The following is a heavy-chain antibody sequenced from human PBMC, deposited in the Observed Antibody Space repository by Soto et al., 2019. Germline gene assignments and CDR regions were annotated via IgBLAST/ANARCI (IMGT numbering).Heavy chain of an antibody. CDR2: IRGDGSDK. D-gene: IGHD1-26*01. Sequence: EVQLVESGGDLVQPGGSLTLACAASGFTFGSDWMSWVRQTPGKGLEWVATIRGDGSDKYYVDSVKGRFTISRDNAKNLLYLHMNNLSAGDGVVYYWSRWGATVSLGFDSGGQGTLVNVSS. V-gene: IGHV3-7*04. CDR1: GFTFGSDW. CDR3: SRWGATVSLGFDS. J-gene: IGHJ4*02.